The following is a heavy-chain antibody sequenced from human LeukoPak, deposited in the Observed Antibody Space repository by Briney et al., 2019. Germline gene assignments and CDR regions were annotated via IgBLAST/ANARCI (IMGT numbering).Heavy chain of an antibody. Sequence: SETLSLTCTVSGVSISSYYWSWIRQPPGKGLEWIGYIYYSGSTNYNPSLKSRVTISVDTSKNQFSLKLSSVTAADTAVYYCARRSVSSSGWYFDYWGQGTLVTVSS. D-gene: IGHD6-19*01. CDR2: IYYSGST. CDR1: GVSISSYY. CDR3: ARRSVSSSGWYFDY. J-gene: IGHJ4*02. V-gene: IGHV4-59*01.